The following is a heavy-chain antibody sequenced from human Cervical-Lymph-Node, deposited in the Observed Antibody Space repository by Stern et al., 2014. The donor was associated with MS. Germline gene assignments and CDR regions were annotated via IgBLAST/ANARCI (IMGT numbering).Heavy chain of an antibody. J-gene: IGHJ4*02. V-gene: IGHV1-69*01. CDR3: ARAQRIRRADFDY. CDR2: IIPIFGTA. Sequence: QMQLVQSGAEVKKPGSSVKVSCKASGGTFSSYAISWVRQAPGQGLEWMGGIIPIFGTANYEQKFQGRGTISADESTSTAYMELSSLRSEDTAVYYCARAQRIRRADFDYWGQGTLVTVSS. CDR1: GGTFSSYA.